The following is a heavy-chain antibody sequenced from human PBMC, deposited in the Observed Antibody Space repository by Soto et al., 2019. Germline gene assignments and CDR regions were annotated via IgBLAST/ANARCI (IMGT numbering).Heavy chain of an antibody. J-gene: IGHJ4*02. Sequence: ASVKVSCKASGYTFTSYYMHWVRQAPGQGLEWMGIINPSGGSTSYAQKFQGRVTMTRDTSTSTVYMELSSLRSEDTAVYYCARTYDSSGYYHHYYFDYWGQGTLVTVSS. CDR1: GYTFTSYY. CDR3: ARTYDSSGYYHHYYFDY. D-gene: IGHD3-22*01. V-gene: IGHV1-46*01. CDR2: INPSGGST.